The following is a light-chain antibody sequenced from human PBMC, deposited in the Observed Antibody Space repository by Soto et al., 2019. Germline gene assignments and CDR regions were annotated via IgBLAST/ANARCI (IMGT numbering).Light chain of an antibody. Sequence: LMTQSPATLSVSPGERVTLSCRASQSVSSYLAWYQQKPGQAPRLLINDASCRSTVIPARFSGSGSGKEFSLTSSRQQYEDLATYYCQHYNNCPWTFGQGTKVEIK. J-gene: IGKJ1*01. CDR3: QHYNNCPWT. V-gene: IGKV3-15*01. CDR1: QSVSSY. CDR2: DAS.